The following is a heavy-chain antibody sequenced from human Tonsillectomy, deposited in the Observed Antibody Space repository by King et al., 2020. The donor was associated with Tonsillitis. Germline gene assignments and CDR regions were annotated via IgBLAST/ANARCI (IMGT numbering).Heavy chain of an antibody. CDR2: IKQDGSEK. J-gene: IGHJ4*02. Sequence: VQLVESGGGLVQPGGSLRLSCAASGFTFSSYWMSWVRQAPGKGLEWVANIKQDGSEKYYVDSVKGRFTISRDNAKNSLYLQMNSLRAEDTAVYYCARAGKYSSGWYNVYWGQGTLVTVSS. D-gene: IGHD6-19*01. V-gene: IGHV3-7*01. CDR3: ARAGKYSSGWYNVY. CDR1: GFTFSSYW.